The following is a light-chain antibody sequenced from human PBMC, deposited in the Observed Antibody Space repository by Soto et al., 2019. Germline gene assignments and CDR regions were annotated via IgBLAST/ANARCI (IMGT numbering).Light chain of an antibody. CDR3: PQSFTTPLT. V-gene: IGKV1-39*01. CDR1: QNIGRF. Sequence: DIQMTQSPSALPASVGDSATMTGRASQNIGRFLNWHQQKQGKAPNLXINVASTLRSGVPSRCRGSGAGTDFNLTINSLQPEDVETDDCPQSFTTPLTFGGGTKVDIK. J-gene: IGKJ4*01. CDR2: VAS.